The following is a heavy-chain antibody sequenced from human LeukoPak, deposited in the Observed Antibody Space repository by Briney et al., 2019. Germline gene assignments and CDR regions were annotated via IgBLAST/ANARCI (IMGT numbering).Heavy chain of an antibody. CDR3: ANRRCTSSSCYLEY. D-gene: IGHD2-2*01. CDR1: EFTFSNYA. CDR2: ITGSGDTT. J-gene: IGHJ4*02. Sequence: GGSLRLSCAASEFTFSNYAMSWVRQAPGKGLEWVSAITGSGDTTYYAHPVKGRFTISRDNSKNTVYLQMNSLRAEDTAIYYCANRRCTSSSCYLEYWGQGTLVTVSS. V-gene: IGHV3-23*01.